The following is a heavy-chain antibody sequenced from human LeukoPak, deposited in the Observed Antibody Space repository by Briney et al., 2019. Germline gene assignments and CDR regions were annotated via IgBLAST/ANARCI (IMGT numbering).Heavy chain of an antibody. V-gene: IGHV3-30*02. CDR3: AKILSGYSYDYVGVDIDY. Sequence: GGSLRLSCAASGFTFSSYGMHWVRQAPGKGLEWVAYIRYDGSNKYYADSVKGRFTISRDNSKNTLYLQMNSLRAEDTAVYYCAKILSGYSYDYVGVDIDYWGQGTLVTVSS. D-gene: IGHD5-18*01. CDR2: IRYDGSNK. J-gene: IGHJ4*02. CDR1: GFTFSSYG.